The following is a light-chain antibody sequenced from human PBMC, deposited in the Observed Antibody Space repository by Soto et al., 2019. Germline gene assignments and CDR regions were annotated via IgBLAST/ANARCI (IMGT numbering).Light chain of an antibody. CDR1: QRVSSGY. CDR2: GAS. J-gene: IGKJ5*01. V-gene: IGKV3-20*01. Sequence: EVVLTQSPGTLSLSPGERATLSCRAGQRVSSGYLAWYQQKPGQAPRLLIYGASSRATGSPDRFSGRGSGTDVTLTISRLEPEDFAVYYCQQYGSSPPSSTFGQGTRLEIK. CDR3: QQYGSSPPSST.